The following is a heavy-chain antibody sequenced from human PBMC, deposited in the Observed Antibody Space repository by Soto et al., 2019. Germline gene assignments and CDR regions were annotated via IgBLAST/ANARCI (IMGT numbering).Heavy chain of an antibody. CDR3: ATPGGFGMDV. CDR2: VNPNNGET. V-gene: IGHV1-2*02. Sequence: GASVKVSCKASGYPFSGYYMHWVRQAPGQGPEWMGWVNPNNGETNYVQKFQGRVTMTGDMFISTGYLELTRLRSDDTAVYYCATPGGFGMDVWGQGTTVTVSS. J-gene: IGHJ6*02. D-gene: IGHD5-12*01. CDR1: GYPFSGYY.